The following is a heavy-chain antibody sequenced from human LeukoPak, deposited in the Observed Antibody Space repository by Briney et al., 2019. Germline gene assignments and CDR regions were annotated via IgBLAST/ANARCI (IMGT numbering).Heavy chain of an antibody. CDR1: GFTFSNYG. CDR3: ARDAMSRTADY. CDR2: IKQDGSET. J-gene: IGHJ4*02. V-gene: IGHV3-7*01. D-gene: IGHD2-2*01. Sequence: GGSLRLSCAASGFTFSNYGMHWVRQAPGKGLEWVGNIKQDGSETYFVDSVKGRFTISRDNAKNSLYLQMNSLRAEDTAVYYCARDAMSRTADYWGQGTLVTVSS.